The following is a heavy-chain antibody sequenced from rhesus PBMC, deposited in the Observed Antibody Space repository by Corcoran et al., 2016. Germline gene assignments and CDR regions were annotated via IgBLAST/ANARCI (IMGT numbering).Heavy chain of an antibody. D-gene: IGHD6-13*01. CDR2: IYGGSGIT. CDR3: AREVVVGIAAGRDVDY. CDR1: GGSISGYYL. V-gene: IGHV4-106*01. Sequence: QVQLQESGPGVVKPSETLSLTCAVSGGSISGYYLWSWIRQPPGKGLEWIVYIYGGSGITSYKPTLDSRVISSIDTSKNQFSLKLSAVTAADTAVYYCAREVVVGIAAGRDVDYWGQGVLVTVSS. J-gene: IGHJ4*01.